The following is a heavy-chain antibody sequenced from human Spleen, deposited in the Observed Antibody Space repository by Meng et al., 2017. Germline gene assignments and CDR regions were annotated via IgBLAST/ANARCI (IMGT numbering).Heavy chain of an antibody. V-gene: IGHV3-48*04. D-gene: IGHD3-9*01. CDR3: ARERYDSRNYAFDP. Sequence: GESLKISCAASGFTFSSYAMSWVRQAPGKGLEWVSYISSSGSTKFYADSVKGRFTISRDNAKNSLHLQMNSLRTEDTAVYYCARERYDSRNYAFDPWGQGTLVTVSS. CDR2: ISSSGSTK. J-gene: IGHJ5*02. CDR1: GFTFSSYA.